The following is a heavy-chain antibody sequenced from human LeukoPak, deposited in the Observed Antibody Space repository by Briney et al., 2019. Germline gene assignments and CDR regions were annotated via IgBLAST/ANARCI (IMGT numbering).Heavy chain of an antibody. D-gene: IGHD3-22*01. CDR1: GFSFSTFG. CDR3: AKSAMIVVVNGGDAFDI. V-gene: IGHV3-30*02. CDR2: IGYGGDNK. J-gene: IGHJ3*02. Sequence: GGSLRLSCSASGFSFSTFGMHWVRQSPGKGLEWVTFIGYGGDNKYYADSVKGRFTISRDNSKNTLYLHMNSLRAEDTAVYYCAKSAMIVVVNGGDAFDIWGQGTMVTVSS.